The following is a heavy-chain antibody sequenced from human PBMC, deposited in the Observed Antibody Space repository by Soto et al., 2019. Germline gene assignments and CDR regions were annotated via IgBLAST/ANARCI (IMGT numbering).Heavy chain of an antibody. CDR3: ARDSVVVPGSRGMDV. CDR1: GGSISSGGYY. D-gene: IGHD2-2*01. Sequence: SETLSLTCTVSGGSISSGGYYWSWIRQHPGKGLEWIGYIYYSGSTYYNPSLKSRVTISVDTSKNQFSLKLSSVTAADTAVYYCARDSVVVPGSRGMDVWGQGTTVT. CDR2: IYYSGST. V-gene: IGHV4-31*03. J-gene: IGHJ6*02.